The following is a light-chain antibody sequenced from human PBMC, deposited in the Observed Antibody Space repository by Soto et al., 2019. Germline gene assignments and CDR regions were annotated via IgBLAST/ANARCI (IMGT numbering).Light chain of an antibody. CDR1: QSISNY. J-gene: IGKJ4*01. CDR2: AAS. V-gene: IGKV1-39*01. CDR3: QQSYGTPLT. Sequence: DMEMTQSPSSLSASAGDRVTITCRASQSISNYLNWYQHKPGKVPKLLIYAASSLQSGVPTRFSGSGSGTDFTLTINSLQPEAFATYYCQQSYGTPLTFGGGTKIEIK.